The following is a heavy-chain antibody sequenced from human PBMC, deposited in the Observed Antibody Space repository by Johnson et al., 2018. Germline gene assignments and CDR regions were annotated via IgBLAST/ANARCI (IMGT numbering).Heavy chain of an antibody. J-gene: IGHJ6*02. D-gene: IGHD1-26*01. CDR1: GGSISSHY. V-gene: IGHV4-59*11. Sequence: QVQLQESGPGLVKPSETLSLTCTVSGGSISSHYWSWIRQPPGKGLEWIGDIYYRGSTNYNPSLKSRVTISVDTSKNQFSLKLSSVTAADTAVYYCARGGGADYYYGMDVWGQGTTVTVSS. CDR2: IYYRGST. CDR3: ARGGGADYYYGMDV.